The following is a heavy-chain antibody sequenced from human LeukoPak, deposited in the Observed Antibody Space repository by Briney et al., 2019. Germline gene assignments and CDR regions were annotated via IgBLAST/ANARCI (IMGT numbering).Heavy chain of an antibody. CDR3: AKDIGSYYDY. CDR1: GFTFSSYW. Sequence: GGSLRLSCAASGFTFSSYWMHWVRQAPGKGLVWVSRINSDGSSTSYADSVKGRLTISRDNSKNTLYLEMNSLRAEDTAVYYCAKDIGSYYDYWGQGILVTVSS. D-gene: IGHD3-10*01. CDR2: INSDGSST. V-gene: IGHV3-74*01. J-gene: IGHJ4*02.